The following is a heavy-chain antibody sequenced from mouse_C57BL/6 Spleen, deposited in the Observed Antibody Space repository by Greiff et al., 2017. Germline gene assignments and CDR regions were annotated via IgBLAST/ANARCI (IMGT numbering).Heavy chain of an antibody. Sequence: QVQLQQPGAELVKPGASVKLSCKASGFTFTSYWMHWVKQRPGQGLEWIGMIHPNSGSTNYNEKFKSKATLSIDKSSSTAYMQLSSLTSEDSAVYYCAISITTVVADYFDYWGQGTTLTVSS. J-gene: IGHJ2*01. CDR1: GFTFTSYW. CDR2: IHPNSGST. D-gene: IGHD1-1*01. CDR3: AISITTVVADYFDY. V-gene: IGHV1-64*01.